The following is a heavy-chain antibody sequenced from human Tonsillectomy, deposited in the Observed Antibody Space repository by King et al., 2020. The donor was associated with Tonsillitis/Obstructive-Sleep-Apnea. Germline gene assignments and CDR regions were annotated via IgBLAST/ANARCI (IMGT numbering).Heavy chain of an antibody. CDR3: ARDTKWGGHPPPDD. CDR2: IYYSGST. Sequence: QLQESGPGLVKPSETLSLTCTVSGGSISSSSYYWGWIRQPPGKGLEWIGSIYYSGSTYYNPSLKSRVTISVDTSKNQFSLKLSSVTAADTAVYYCARDTKWGGHPPPDDGGPAPLPPVS. V-gene: IGHV4-39*01. J-gene: IGHJ4*02. CDR1: GGSISSSSYY. D-gene: IGHD1-26*01.